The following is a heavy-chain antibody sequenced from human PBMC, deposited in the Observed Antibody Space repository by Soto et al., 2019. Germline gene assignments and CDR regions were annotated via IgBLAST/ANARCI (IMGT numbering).Heavy chain of an antibody. Sequence: QVQLVQSGAEVKKPGASVKVSCKASGYTFTSYAMHWVRQAPGQRLEWMGWINAGNGNTKYSQKFKGRVTITRDTSARTAYMELSSVRSEDTAVYYCARDLGGWPDYWGQGTLVTVSS. CDR2: INAGNGNT. J-gene: IGHJ4*02. D-gene: IGHD2-15*01. V-gene: IGHV1-3*01. CDR1: GYTFTSYA. CDR3: ARDLGGWPDY.